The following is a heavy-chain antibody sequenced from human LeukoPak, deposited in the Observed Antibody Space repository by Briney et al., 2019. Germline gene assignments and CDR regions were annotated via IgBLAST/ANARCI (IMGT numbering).Heavy chain of an antibody. V-gene: IGHV4-34*01. D-gene: IGHD3-10*01. J-gene: IGHJ5*02. CDR1: GGSFSGYY. CDR2: INHSGST. Sequence: SETLSLTCAVYGGSFSGYYWSWIRQPPGKGLEWIGEINHSGSTNYNPSLKSRVTISVDTSKNQFSLKLSSVTAADTAVYYCARGFEGSGSLKYSHVGFDPWGQGTLVTVSS. CDR3: ARGFEGSGSLKYSHVGFDP.